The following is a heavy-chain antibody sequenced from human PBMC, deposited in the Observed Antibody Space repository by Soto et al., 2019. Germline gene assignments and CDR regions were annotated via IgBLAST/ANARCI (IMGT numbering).Heavy chain of an antibody. V-gene: IGHV3-23*01. Sequence: EVQLLESGGGLVQPGGSLRLSCAASGFTFSSYAMSWVRQAPGKRLEWVSAISGSGGSTYYADSVKGRFTISRDNSKNTLYLQMNSLRAEDTAVYYCAKDSSYDSSGYSMEVFYWGQGTLVTVSS. J-gene: IGHJ4*02. CDR1: GFTFSSYA. CDR3: AKDSSYDSSGYSMEVFY. CDR2: ISGSGGST. D-gene: IGHD3-22*01.